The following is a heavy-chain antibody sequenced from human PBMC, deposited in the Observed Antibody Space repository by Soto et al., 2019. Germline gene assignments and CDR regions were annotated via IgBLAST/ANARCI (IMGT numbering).Heavy chain of an antibody. V-gene: IGHV4-39*02. CDR2: IYCSGST. CDR1: GGSISSSSYY. J-gene: IGHJ5*02. Sequence: QLQLQESGPGLVKPSETLSLTCTVSGGSISSSSYYWGWIRQPPGKGLEWIGSIYCSGSTYYNPSLKSRVAXPXXXSXXPFSLKLSSVTAADTAVYYCATQEVGGTYVYTFDPWGQGTLVTVSS. D-gene: IGHD1-26*01. CDR3: ATQEVGGTYVYTFDP.